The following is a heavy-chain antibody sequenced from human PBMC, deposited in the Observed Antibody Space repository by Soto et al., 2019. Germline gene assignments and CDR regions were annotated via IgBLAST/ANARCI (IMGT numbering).Heavy chain of an antibody. J-gene: IGHJ6*03. CDR2: IYYSGST. Sequence: SETLSLTCTVSGGSISSYYWSWIRQPPGKGLEWIGYIYYSGSTNYNPSLKSRVTISVDTSKNQFSLKLSSVTAADTAVYYCARVLRFLEWPQVMDVWGKGTTVTVSS. CDR3: ARVLRFLEWPQVMDV. V-gene: IGHV4-59*01. CDR1: GGSISSYY. D-gene: IGHD3-3*01.